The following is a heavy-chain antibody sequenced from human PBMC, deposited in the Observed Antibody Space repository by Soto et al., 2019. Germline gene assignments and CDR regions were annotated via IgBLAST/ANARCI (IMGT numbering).Heavy chain of an antibody. D-gene: IGHD2-2*01. CDR2: ISGSGGST. Sequence: PGGSLRLSCAASGFTFSSYAMSWVRQAPGKGLEWVSAISGSGGSTYYADSVKGRFTISRDNSKNTLYLQMKSLRAEDTAVYYCTNQAAPLPNFDYWGQGTLVTVSS. V-gene: IGHV3-23*01. J-gene: IGHJ4*02. CDR3: TNQAAPLPNFDY. CDR1: GFTFSSYA.